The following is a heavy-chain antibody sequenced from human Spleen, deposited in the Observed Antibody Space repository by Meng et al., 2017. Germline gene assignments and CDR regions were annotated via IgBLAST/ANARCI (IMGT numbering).Heavy chain of an antibody. CDR2: INHSGST. V-gene: IGHV4-34*01. Sequence: VELQQWGAALLKPSETLSLTCVVSGGSFSDYYWSWIRQPPGKGLEWIGEINHSGSTHYNPSLESRATISVDTSQNNLSLKLSSVTAADSAVYYCARGPTTMAHDFDYWGQGTLVTVSS. J-gene: IGHJ4*02. CDR3: ARGPTTMAHDFDY. D-gene: IGHD4-11*01. CDR1: GGSFSDYY.